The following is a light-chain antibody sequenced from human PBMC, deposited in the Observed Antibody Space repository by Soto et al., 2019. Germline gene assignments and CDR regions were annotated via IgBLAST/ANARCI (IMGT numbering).Light chain of an antibody. CDR1: QSVSSSY. CDR3: QQYGSSPCT. V-gene: IGKV3-20*01. Sequence: EIVLTQSPGTLSLSPGERATLSCRASQSVSSSYLAWYQQKPGQAPRLLIYGASSRATGIPDRFSGSGSGTDFTLTISRLEPEDFAVYSWQQYGSSPCTFGGGTKVEIK. CDR2: GAS. J-gene: IGKJ4*01.